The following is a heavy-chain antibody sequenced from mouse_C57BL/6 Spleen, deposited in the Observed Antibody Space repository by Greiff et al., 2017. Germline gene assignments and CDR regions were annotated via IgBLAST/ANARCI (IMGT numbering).Heavy chain of an antibody. Sequence: VQLQESDAELVKPGASVKISCKVSGHTFTDHTIHWMKQRPEQGLEWIGYIYPRDGSTKYNEKFKGKATLTADKSSSTAYMQLNSLTSEDSAVYFCARDDGYNWYFDVWGTGTTVTVSS. CDR1: GHTFTDHT. D-gene: IGHD2-3*01. J-gene: IGHJ1*03. V-gene: IGHV1-78*01. CDR3: ARDDGYNWYFDV. CDR2: IYPRDGST.